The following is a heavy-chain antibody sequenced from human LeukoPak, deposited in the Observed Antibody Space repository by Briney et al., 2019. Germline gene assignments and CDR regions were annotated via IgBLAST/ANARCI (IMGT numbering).Heavy chain of an antibody. D-gene: IGHD6-19*01. Sequence: GGSLRLSCAASGLTFSSYSMNWVRQAPGKGLGWISSISSSSNYIYYADSVKGRFTISRDYATNSLFLQMNSLRAEDTAVYYCARERGGWPFDYWGQGTLVTVSS. CDR2: ISSSSNYI. CDR3: ARERGGWPFDY. V-gene: IGHV3-21*01. CDR1: GLTFSSYS. J-gene: IGHJ4*02.